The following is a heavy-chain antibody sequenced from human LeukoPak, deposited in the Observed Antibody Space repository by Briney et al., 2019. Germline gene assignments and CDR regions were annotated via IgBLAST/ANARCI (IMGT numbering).Heavy chain of an antibody. CDR2: IYYSGST. D-gene: IGHD3-3*01. V-gene: IGHV4-31*03. J-gene: IGHJ4*02. CDR1: GGSISSGGYY. CDR3: ARASSITIFGVVIIPVGVYFDY. Sequence: SETLSLTCTVSGGSISSGGYYWSWIRQHPGKGLEWIGYIYYSGSTYYNPSLKSRVTISVDTSKNQFSLKLSSVTAADTAVYYCARASSITIFGVVIIPVGVYFDYWGQGTLVTVSS.